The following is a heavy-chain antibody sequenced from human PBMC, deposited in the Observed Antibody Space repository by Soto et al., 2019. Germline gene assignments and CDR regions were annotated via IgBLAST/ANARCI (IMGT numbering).Heavy chain of an antibody. D-gene: IGHD3-10*01. CDR2: ISGGGDTT. V-gene: IGHV3-23*01. Sequence: EVQLLESGGGLVQPGGSLRLSCAASGFTFNNYAMTWVRQAPXXXXXXXSAISGGGDTTSYADSVKGRFTVSRDGSKNTLYLQMSSLRAEDTALYYCAKGRGGSGSLTPRVDFWGQGTLVTVSS. CDR3: AKGRGGSGSLTPRVDF. J-gene: IGHJ4*02. CDR1: GFTFNNYA.